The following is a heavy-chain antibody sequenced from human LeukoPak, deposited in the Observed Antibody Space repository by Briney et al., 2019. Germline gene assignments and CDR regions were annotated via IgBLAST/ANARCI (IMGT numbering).Heavy chain of an antibody. J-gene: IGHJ4*02. CDR2: IYYSGST. Sequence: SETLSLTCTVSGGSISSYYWSWIRQPPGKGLEWIGYIYYSGSTNYNPSLKSRVTISVDTSKNQFSLKLSSVTAADTAVYYCARGVVAAAGRTFDFWGQGTLVTVSS. D-gene: IGHD6-13*01. CDR1: GGSISSYY. V-gene: IGHV4-59*01. CDR3: ARGVVAAAGRTFDF.